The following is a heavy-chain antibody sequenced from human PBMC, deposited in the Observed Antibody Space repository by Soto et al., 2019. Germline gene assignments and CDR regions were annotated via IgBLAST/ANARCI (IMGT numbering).Heavy chain of an antibody. Sequence: QVQLVQSGPEVEKPGTSVKVSCKDSGFTFTSSAVQWVRQARGQRLEWMGWIVVGSGDTKYAQEFQDRVTITRDTSTSTAYMELSSLRSDDTAVYYCAASNSGYKWFNSWGQGTLVTVSS. V-gene: IGHV1-58*01. CDR1: GFTFTSSA. J-gene: IGHJ5*01. CDR2: IVVGSGDT. CDR3: AASNSGYKWFNS. D-gene: IGHD3-22*01.